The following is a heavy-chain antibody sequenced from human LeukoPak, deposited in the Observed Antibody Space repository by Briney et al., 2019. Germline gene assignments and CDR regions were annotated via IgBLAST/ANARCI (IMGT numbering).Heavy chain of an antibody. Sequence: GASVKVSCKASGGTFSSYAISWVRQAPGQGLEWMGGIIPIFGTANYAQKLQGRVTMTTDTSTSTAYMELRSLRSDDTAVYYCARDLVGATYYWGQGTLVTVSS. D-gene: IGHD1-26*01. CDR3: ARDLVGATYY. CDR2: IIPIFGTA. CDR1: GGTFSSYA. V-gene: IGHV1-69*05. J-gene: IGHJ4*02.